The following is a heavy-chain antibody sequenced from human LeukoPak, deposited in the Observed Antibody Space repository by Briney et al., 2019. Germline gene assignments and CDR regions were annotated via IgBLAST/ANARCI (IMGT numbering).Heavy chain of an antibody. CDR1: GDSVSSNSAA. CDR2: TYYRSKWYN. CDR3: AREVAGTGSFDV. D-gene: IGHD6-19*01. J-gene: IGHJ3*01. V-gene: IGHV6-1*01. Sequence: SQTLSLTCAISGDSVSSNSAAWNWIRQPPSRGLEWLGRTYYRSKWYNDYAVSVRSRITVNPDTSQNQFSLHVNSVTPEDTAVYYCAREVAGTGSFDVWGQGTIVTVSS.